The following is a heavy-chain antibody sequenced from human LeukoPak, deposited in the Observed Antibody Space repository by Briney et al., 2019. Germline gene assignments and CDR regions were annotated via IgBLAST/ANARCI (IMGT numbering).Heavy chain of an antibody. Sequence: SETLSLTCTVSGGSISSYYWSWIRQPAGKGLEWIGRIYTSGSTNYNPSLKSRVTMSVDTSKNQFSLKLSSVTAADTAVYYCARDYDILTGPRDAFDIWGQGTMVTVSS. CDR3: ARDYDILTGPRDAFDI. J-gene: IGHJ3*02. CDR2: IYTSGST. V-gene: IGHV4-4*07. CDR1: GGSISSYY. D-gene: IGHD3-9*01.